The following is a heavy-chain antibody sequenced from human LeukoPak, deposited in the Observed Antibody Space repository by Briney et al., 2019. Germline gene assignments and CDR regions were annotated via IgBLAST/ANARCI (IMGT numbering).Heavy chain of an antibody. CDR1: GFTFSSYW. J-gene: IGHJ3*02. V-gene: IGHV3-48*01. CDR3: ARIFQGYSSGWYPDAFDI. Sequence: QPGGSLRLSCAASGFTFSSYWMSWVRQAPGKGLEWVSYISSSSSTIYYADSVKGRFTISRDNAKNSLYLQMNSLRAEDTAVYYCARIFQGYSSGWYPDAFDIWGQGTMVTVSS. CDR2: ISSSSSTI. D-gene: IGHD6-19*01.